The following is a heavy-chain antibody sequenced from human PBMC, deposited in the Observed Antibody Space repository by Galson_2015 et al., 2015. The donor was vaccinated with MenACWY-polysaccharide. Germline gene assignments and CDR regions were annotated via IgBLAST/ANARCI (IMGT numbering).Heavy chain of an antibody. CDR3: AREPTYSGSFGWFDP. J-gene: IGHJ5*02. Sequence: LSLTCTVSGDSVTSATYYWRWLRQSPGKGLEWIGYMSYSGSANHNPSLQSRVSISIDTSKNQLSMRLTSVTVADTAMYYCAREPTYSGSFGWFDPWGQGTLVTVSS. V-gene: IGHV4-61*01. CDR1: GDSVTSATYY. CDR2: MSYSGSA. D-gene: IGHD1-26*01.